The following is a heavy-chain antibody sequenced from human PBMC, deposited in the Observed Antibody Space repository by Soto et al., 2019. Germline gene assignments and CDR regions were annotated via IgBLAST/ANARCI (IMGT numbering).Heavy chain of an antibody. Sequence: QVHLVESGGGVVQPGRSLRLSCAASGFTFNNYALHWVRQSPGKGLEWVALISYDGSEKKYADSVKGRFTISRDNSNNTLFLELSGLRTEDTAVYYCARHTAEGIFTHRGALGYWGQGTLITVSS. CDR3: ARHTAEGIFTHRGALGY. CDR2: ISYDGSEK. J-gene: IGHJ4*02. CDR1: GFTFNNYA. D-gene: IGHD1-26*01. V-gene: IGHV3-30-3*01.